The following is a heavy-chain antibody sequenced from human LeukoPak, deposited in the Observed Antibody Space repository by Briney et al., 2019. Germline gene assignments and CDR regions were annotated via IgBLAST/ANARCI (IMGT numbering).Heavy chain of an antibody. CDR2: ISGSGDRT. D-gene: IGHD4-4*01. CDR3: XXXXXXXSSNTYFDY. J-gene: IGHJ4*01. CDR1: GITFSSYT. V-gene: IGHV3-23*01. Sequence: GGSLRLSCAVSGITFSSYTMSWVRQAPGKGLQWVSAISGSGDRTYYADSVKGRFTISRDNSKNTLYLQMNSLRAEDTAVYFCXXXXXXXSSNTYFDYWGHGTLVTVSS.